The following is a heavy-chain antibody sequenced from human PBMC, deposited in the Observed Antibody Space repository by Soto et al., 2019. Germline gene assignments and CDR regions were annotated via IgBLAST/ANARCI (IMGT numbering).Heavy chain of an antibody. J-gene: IGHJ6*02. Sequence: QVQLVQSGAEVKKPGASVKVSCKASGYTFTGYYMHWVRQAPGQGLEWMGWINPNSGGTNYAQKFQGWVTMTRDTSXSXXYMELSRLRSDDTAVYYCARGGDSSSPYYYYGMDGWGQGTTVTVSS. V-gene: IGHV1-2*04. CDR1: GYTFTGYY. CDR2: INPNSGGT. D-gene: IGHD6-13*01. CDR3: ARGGDSSSPYYYYGMDG.